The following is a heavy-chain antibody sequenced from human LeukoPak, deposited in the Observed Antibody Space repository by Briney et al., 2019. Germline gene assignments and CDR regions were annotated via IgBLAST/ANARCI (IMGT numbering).Heavy chain of an antibody. CDR1: GFTFRSYD. D-gene: IGHD2/OR15-2a*01. CDR2: ISSSGSTI. V-gene: IGHV3-48*03. Sequence: GGSLRLSCAASGFTFRSYDMNCVREAPGKGLERVSYISSSGSTIYYADSVKGRFTIPRDNAKNTLYLQMQTVRAQDTGVYFSAELVISMTGAVWGKGATVTLSP. J-gene: IGHJ6*04. CDR3: AELVISMTGAV.